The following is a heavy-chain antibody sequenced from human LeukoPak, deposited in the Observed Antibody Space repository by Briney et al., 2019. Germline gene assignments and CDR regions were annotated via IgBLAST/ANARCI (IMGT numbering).Heavy chain of an antibody. V-gene: IGHV1-2*06. D-gene: IGHD2-2*01. CDR2: INPNSGDT. J-gene: IGHJ4*02. Sequence: ASVKVSCKASGYTFTGYHMHWVRQAPGQGLEWMGRINPNSGDTNYAQNLQGRVTMTRDTSISTAYMELSRLRSDDTAVYYCARDYCSSTSCLFDYWGQGTLVTVSS. CDR1: GYTFTGYH. CDR3: ARDYCSSTSCLFDY.